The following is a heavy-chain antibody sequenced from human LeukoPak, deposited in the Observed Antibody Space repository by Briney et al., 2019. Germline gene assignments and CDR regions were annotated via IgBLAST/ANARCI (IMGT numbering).Heavy chain of an antibody. D-gene: IGHD3-10*01. J-gene: IGHJ4*02. V-gene: IGHV3-30-3*01. CDR2: ISYDGSNK. Sequence: SGGSLRLSCAASGFTFSSYAMHWVRQAPGKGLEWVAVISYDGSNKYYADSVKGRFTISRDNSKNTLYLQMNSLRAEDTAVYYCAKGVLWFGEGSAGFWGQGTLVTVSS. CDR1: GFTFSSYA. CDR3: AKGVLWFGEGSAGF.